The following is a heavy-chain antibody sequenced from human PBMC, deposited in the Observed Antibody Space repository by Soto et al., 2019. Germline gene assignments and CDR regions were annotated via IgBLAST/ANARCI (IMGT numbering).Heavy chain of an antibody. D-gene: IGHD1-7*01. CDR1: GGSFTSNNW. CDR2: IYRTGST. V-gene: IGHV4-4*02. CDR3: ARRDPGTSVDY. Sequence: QVQLQESGPGLVKPSGTLSLTCAVSGGSFTSNNWWPWVRKPPGQGLEWIGEIYRTGSTNYNPSLKSRVTISLDKSENQFSLKVTSLTAADTAVYYCARRDPGTSVDYWGQGTLGTVAS. J-gene: IGHJ4*02.